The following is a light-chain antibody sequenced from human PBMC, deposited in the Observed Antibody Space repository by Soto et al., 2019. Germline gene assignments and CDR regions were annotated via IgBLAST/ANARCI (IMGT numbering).Light chain of an antibody. CDR1: SSDVGDYDY. Sequence: QAVVTQPPSASGSPGQSVTISCTGTSSDVGDYDYVSWYQQHPGKAPQLVIYEVSERPSEVPARFSGSKSGNTASLTVSGLQAEDEADYYCSSYAGSNNWVFGGGTKVTVL. CDR2: EVS. CDR3: SSYAGSNNWV. V-gene: IGLV2-8*01. J-gene: IGLJ3*02.